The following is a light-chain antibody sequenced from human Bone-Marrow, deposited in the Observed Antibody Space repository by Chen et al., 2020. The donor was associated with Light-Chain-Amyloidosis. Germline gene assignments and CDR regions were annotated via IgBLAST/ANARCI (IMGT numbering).Light chain of an antibody. Sequence: QSALTQPASASGSPGQSITISCTGTSSDIGTYSLVSWYQHHPGKAPKLMIYGVTKRPSGVSDRFSGSRSGNTASLTISGLQAEDEADYYCCSYAGSNTFLFGGGTKLTVL. V-gene: IGLV2-23*02. CDR2: GVT. J-gene: IGLJ2*01. CDR3: CSYAGSNTFL. CDR1: SSDIGTYSL.